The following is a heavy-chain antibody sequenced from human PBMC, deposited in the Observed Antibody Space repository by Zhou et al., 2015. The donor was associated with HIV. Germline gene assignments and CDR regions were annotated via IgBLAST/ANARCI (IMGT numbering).Heavy chain of an antibody. CDR2: TRNKANSYTT. J-gene: IGHJ6*03. CDR3: AREYVVVPAARYYYYYYMDV. V-gene: IGHV3-72*01. D-gene: IGHD2-2*01. Sequence: EVQLVESGGGLVQPGGSLRLSCAASGFTFSDHYMDWVRQAPGKGLEWVGRTRNKANSYTTEYAASVKGRFTISRDDSKNSLYLQMNSLKTEDTAVYYCAREYVVVPAARYYYYYYMDVWGKGTTVTVSS. CDR1: GFTFSDHY.